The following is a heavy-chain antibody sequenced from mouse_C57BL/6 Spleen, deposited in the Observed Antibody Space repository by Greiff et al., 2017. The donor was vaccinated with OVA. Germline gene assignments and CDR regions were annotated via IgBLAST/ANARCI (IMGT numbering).Heavy chain of an antibody. J-gene: IGHJ1*03. Sequence: QVQLKQPGTELVKPGASVKLSCKASGYTFTSYWMHWVKQRPGQGLEWIGNINPSNGGTNYNEKFKSKATLTVDKSSSTAYMQPSSLTSEDSAVYYCARWDYYGSSYVGYCDVWGTGTTVTVSS. CDR1: GYTFTSYW. CDR3: ARWDYYGSSYVGYCDV. D-gene: IGHD1-1*01. V-gene: IGHV1-53*01. CDR2: INPSNGGT.